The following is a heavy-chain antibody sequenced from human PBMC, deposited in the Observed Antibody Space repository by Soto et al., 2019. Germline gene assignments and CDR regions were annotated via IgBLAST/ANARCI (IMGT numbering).Heavy chain of an antibody. Sequence: QVQLEQSGADVKKPGASVKVYCKASGYTFTGSFMHWVRQAPGQGREWMGWINPNSGATKYAQKFQGRVTLSRDTSTSTPYMELSGLRSDDTAVYYCARGGGTILAPLPWGQGTLVTVSS. J-gene: IGHJ5*02. CDR1: GYTFTGSF. D-gene: IGHD3-3*01. CDR2: INPNSGAT. V-gene: IGHV1-2*02. CDR3: ARGGGTILAPLP.